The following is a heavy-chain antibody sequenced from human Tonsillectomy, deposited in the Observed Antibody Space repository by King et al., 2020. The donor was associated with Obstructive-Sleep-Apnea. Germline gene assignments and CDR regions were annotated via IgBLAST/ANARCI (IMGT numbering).Heavy chain of an antibody. J-gene: IGHJ4*02. V-gene: IGHV3-9*01. CDR1: GFTFDDYA. CDR3: AKDSVDDYYDSSGYYYFDY. D-gene: IGHD3-22*01. Sequence: EVQLVESGGGLVQPGRSLRLSCVASGFTFDDYAMHWVRQAPGKGLEWVSGISWNSGSIGYADSVKGRFTISRDNAKNSLYLQMNSLRPEDTALYYCAKDSVDDYYDSSGYYYFDYWGQGTLVTVSS. CDR2: ISWNSGSI.